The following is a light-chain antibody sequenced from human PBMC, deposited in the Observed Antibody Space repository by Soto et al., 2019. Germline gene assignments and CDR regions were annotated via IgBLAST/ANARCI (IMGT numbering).Light chain of an antibody. V-gene: IGLV2-23*01. CDR1: SRDVGSYNL. Sequence: QSVLTQPASVSGSPGQSIAISCTGTSRDVGSYNLVSWYQQHPGKAPKVMIYEGSKRPSGVSDRFSGSKSGNTASLIISGLQADDEADYYCCSYAGSSTYVFGTGTKLTVL. CDR2: EGS. CDR3: CSYAGSSTYV. J-gene: IGLJ1*01.